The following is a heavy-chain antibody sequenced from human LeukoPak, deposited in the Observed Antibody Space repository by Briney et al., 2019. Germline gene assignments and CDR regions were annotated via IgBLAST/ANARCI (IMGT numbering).Heavy chain of an antibody. CDR1: GFTFRSYC. D-gene: IGHD6-19*01. J-gene: IGHJ4*02. Sequence: GGSLRLSCVASGFTFRSYCMNWVRRAPGKGLEWVAVISYDGPNKNYADSVKGRFTISRDNSKNTLYLQMNSLRAEDTAVYYCARGVRIAVAGNIDYWGQGTLVTVSS. V-gene: IGHV3-30*04. CDR2: ISYDGPNK. CDR3: ARGVRIAVAGNIDY.